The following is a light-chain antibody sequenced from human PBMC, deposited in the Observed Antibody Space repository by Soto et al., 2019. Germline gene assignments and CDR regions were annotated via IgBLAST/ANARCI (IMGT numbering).Light chain of an antibody. V-gene: IGKV3-15*01. CDR3: QQYNNWPPLT. J-gene: IGKJ4*01. Sequence: EIVLTQSPATLSVSPGGRATLSCRASQSVSGKLAWYQQKPGQAPRLLIYGASTRATGIPARFSGSGSGTEFTLTISSLQSEDFAVYYCQQYNNWPPLTFGGGTKVEI. CDR1: QSVSGK. CDR2: GAS.